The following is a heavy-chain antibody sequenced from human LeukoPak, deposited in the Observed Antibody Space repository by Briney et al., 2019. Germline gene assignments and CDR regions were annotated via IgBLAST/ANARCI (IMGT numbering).Heavy chain of an antibody. CDR2: INPNSGGT. J-gene: IGHJ3*02. CDR1: GYTFTSHY. D-gene: IGHD1-1*01. Sequence: PGASLKVSCKASGYTFTSHYMHWVRQAPGQGLEWMGWINPNSGGTNYAQKFQGWVTMTRDTSISTAYMELSRLRSDDTAVYYCAREYTGVSTTGTTSEAEIAFDIWGQGTMVTVSS. V-gene: IGHV1-2*04. CDR3: AREYTGVSTTGTTSEAEIAFDI.